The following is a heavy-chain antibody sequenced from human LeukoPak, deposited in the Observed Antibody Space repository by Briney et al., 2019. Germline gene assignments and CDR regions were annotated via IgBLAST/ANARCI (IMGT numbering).Heavy chain of an antibody. V-gene: IGHV3-30*18. J-gene: IGHJ4*02. CDR3: AKVAARLHNDY. Sequence: PGGSLRLSCAASGSTFSSYGMHWVRQAPGKGLEWVAVISYDGSNKYYADSVKGRFAISRDNSKNTLYLQMNSLRAEDTAVYYCAKVAARLHNDYWGQGTLVTVSS. D-gene: IGHD5-24*01. CDR1: GSTFSSYG. CDR2: ISYDGSNK.